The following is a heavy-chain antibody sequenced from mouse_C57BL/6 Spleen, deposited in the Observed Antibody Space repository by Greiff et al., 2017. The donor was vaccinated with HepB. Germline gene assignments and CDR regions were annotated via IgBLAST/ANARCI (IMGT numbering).Heavy chain of an antibody. V-gene: IGHV5-9*01. CDR2: ISGGGGNT. CDR1: GFTFSSYT. Sequence: EVKLVESGGGLVKPGGSLKLSCAASGFTFSSYTMSWVRQTPEKRLEWVATISGGGGNTYYPDSVKGRFTISRDNANNTLYLQMSSLRSEDTALYYCARSITTVYFDVWGTGTTVTVSS. J-gene: IGHJ1*03. D-gene: IGHD1-1*01. CDR3: ARSITTVYFDV.